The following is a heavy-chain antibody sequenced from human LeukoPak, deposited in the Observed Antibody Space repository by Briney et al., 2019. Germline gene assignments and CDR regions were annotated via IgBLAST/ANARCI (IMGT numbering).Heavy chain of an antibody. V-gene: IGHV4-59*02. CDR3: TRGHWGLQS. CDR2: IHHSGNS. CDR1: GASVTDSY. J-gene: IGHJ5*02. Sequence: SETLSLTCTVSGASVTDSYWSWIRQSPGKGLEWISYIHHSGNSDYNPSLRRRVTTSLDTSKNQFSLNLISVTAADTAVYYCTRGHWGLQSWSQGTLVTVSS. D-gene: IGHD7-27*01.